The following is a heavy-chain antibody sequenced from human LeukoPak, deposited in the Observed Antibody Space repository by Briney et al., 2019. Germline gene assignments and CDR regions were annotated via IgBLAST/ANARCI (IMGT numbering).Heavy chain of an antibody. D-gene: IGHD5-12*01. J-gene: IGHJ4*02. CDR3: AKGGYSGYDPVDY. Sequence: PGGSLRLSCAASGITFDDYAMHWVRQAPGKGLEWVSGISWNSGSIGYADSVKGRFTISRDNAKNSLYLQMNSLRAEDTALYYCAKGGYSGYDPVDYWGQGTLVTVSS. V-gene: IGHV3-9*01. CDR2: ISWNSGSI. CDR1: GITFDDYA.